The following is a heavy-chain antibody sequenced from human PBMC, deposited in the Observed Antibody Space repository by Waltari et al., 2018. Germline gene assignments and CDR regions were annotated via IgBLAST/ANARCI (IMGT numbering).Heavy chain of an antibody. CDR3: ARGGYYDSSGSKGGFYYYMDV. Sequence: QVQLQESGPGLVKPSETLSLTCTVSGGSISSYYWSWIRQPPGKGLEWIGYIYYSGSTNYNPSLKSRVTISVDTSKNQFSLKLSSVTAADTAVYYCARGGYYDSSGSKGGFYYYMDVWGKGTTVTVSS. J-gene: IGHJ6*03. CDR2: IYYSGST. D-gene: IGHD3-22*01. CDR1: GGSISSYY. V-gene: IGHV4-59*01.